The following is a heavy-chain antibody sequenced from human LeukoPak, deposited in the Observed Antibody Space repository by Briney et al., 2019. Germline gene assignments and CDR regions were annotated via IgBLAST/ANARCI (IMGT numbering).Heavy chain of an antibody. V-gene: IGHV4-31*03. CDR3: ARDKLVVDNVFDR. J-gene: IGHJ3*02. CDR2: ISYSGRT. D-gene: IGHD2-15*01. Sequence: SETLSLTCTVSGGSINNGGYYWSRIRHHPGKALEWIGYISYSGRTSYNPSLKSRATISVETSQTQFSLRLKSVTAADTAMYYCARDKLVVDNVFDRWGQGTMVTVSS. CDR1: GGSINNGGYY.